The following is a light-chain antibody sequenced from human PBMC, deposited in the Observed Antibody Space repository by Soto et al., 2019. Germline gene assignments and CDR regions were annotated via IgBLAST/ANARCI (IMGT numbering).Light chain of an antibody. CDR2: GAS. J-gene: IGKJ3*01. V-gene: IGKV3-20*01. CDR1: QSVSSNY. Sequence: EIVLTQSPGTLSLSPGERATLSCRASQSVSSNYLTWYQQKPGQAPRLLIYGASSRATGIPDRVSGSGSGADFTLTSSRLEPEDFAVYYYQQYGSSPFTFGPGTKVDIK. CDR3: QQYGSSPFT.